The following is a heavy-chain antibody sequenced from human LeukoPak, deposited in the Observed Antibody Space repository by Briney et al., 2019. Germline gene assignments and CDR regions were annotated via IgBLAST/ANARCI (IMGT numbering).Heavy chain of an antibody. CDR2: IYPGGGST. J-gene: IGHJ4*02. V-gene: IGHV1-46*01. CDR3: ARAGSGEVFDY. CDR1: GYTFTNYY. D-gene: IGHD1-26*01. Sequence: GASVKVSCKASGYTFTNYYMHWVRQAPGQGLEWMGIIYPGGGSTRYAQNFQDRVTMTRDTSTSTVYMELSSLRSDDTAFYYCARAGSGEVFDYWGQGTLVTLSS.